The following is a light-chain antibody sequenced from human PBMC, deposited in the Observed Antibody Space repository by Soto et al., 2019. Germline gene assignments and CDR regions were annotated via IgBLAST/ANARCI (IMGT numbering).Light chain of an antibody. CDR1: QSVSSSY. CDR2: GAS. Sequence: IVLTQSPGTLSLSHGERATLSCRASQSVSSSYLAWYQQKPGQAPRLLIYGASSRATGIPDRFSGSGSGTDFTLTISRLEPEDFAVYYCQQYGSSPQTFGQGTKVDI. J-gene: IGKJ1*01. V-gene: IGKV3-20*01. CDR3: QQYGSSPQT.